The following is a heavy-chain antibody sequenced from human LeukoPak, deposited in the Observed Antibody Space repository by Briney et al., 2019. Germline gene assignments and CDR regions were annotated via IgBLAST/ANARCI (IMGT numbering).Heavy chain of an antibody. CDR1: GFTFSSYW. D-gene: IGHD3-22*01. CDR2: INSDGSST. Sequence: GGSLRLSCAASGFTFSSYWMHWVRQAPGKGLVWVSRINSDGSSTSYADSVKGRFTISRDNAKNTLYLQMNSLRAEDTAVYYCARVNLIVVGHDAFDIWGQGIMVTVSS. V-gene: IGHV3-74*01. CDR3: ARVNLIVVGHDAFDI. J-gene: IGHJ3*02.